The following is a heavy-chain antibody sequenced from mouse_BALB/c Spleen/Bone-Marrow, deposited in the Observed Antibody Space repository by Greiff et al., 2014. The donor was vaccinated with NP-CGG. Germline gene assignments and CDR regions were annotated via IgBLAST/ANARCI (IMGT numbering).Heavy chain of an antibody. CDR2: IWGDGST. CDR3: ARSFTTVVATPFDY. Sequence: VQLQQSGPGLVAPSQSPSITCTVSGFSLTGYGVNWVRQPPGKGLEWLGMIWGDGSTDYNSVLKSRLNISKDNSKSQVFLKMNSLQTDDTARYYCARSFTTVVATPFDYWGQGTTLTVSS. J-gene: IGHJ2*01. V-gene: IGHV2-6-7*01. D-gene: IGHD1-1*01. CDR1: GFSLTGYG.